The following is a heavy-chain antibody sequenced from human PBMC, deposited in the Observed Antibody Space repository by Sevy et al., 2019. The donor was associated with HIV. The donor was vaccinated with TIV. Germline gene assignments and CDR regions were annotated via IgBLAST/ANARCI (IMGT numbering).Heavy chain of an antibody. CDR1: GYTFTGYY. CDR3: ARAGIAVAATPYYYGMDV. CDR2: INPNSGGT. Sequence: ASVKVSCKASGYTFTGYYMHWVRQAPGQGLEWMGRINPNSGGTNYAQKFQGRVTMTRDTSISTAYMELSRLRSDDTAVYYCARAGIAVAATPYYYGMDVWGQRTTVTVSS. D-gene: IGHD6-19*01. V-gene: IGHV1-2*06. J-gene: IGHJ6*02.